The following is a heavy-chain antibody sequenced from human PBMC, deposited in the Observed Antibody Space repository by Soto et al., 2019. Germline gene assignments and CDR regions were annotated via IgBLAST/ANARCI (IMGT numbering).Heavy chain of an antibody. CDR2: IYYSGST. D-gene: IGHD2-2*01. Sequence: QVQLQESGPGLVRPSQTLSLTCAVSGGSLSSGNFYWNWIRQHPGKGLEWIGYIYYSGSTYYNPSLNSRVTISVDTSNNPFSLKLGSVTAADTAVYYCAREVPAAMGGVPYYYMDVWGKGTTVTVSS. V-gene: IGHV4-31*11. CDR3: AREVPAAMGGVPYYYMDV. J-gene: IGHJ6*03. CDR1: GGSLSSGNFY.